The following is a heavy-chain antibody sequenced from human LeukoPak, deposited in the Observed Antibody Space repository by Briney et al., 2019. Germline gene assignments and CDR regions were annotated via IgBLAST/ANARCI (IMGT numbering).Heavy chain of an antibody. J-gene: IGHJ4*02. CDR3: ARVDSTKFDY. CDR1: GGSISSGSYY. V-gene: IGHV4-61*02. CDR2: IYRSGTT. Sequence: PSQTLSLTRTVSGGSISSGSYYWSWIRQPAGKGLEWIVSIYRSGTTYHNPSLKSRVTISLDTSKNQFSLKVSSVTAADTAVYSCARVDSTKFDYWGQGTLVTVSS. D-gene: IGHD3/OR15-3a*01.